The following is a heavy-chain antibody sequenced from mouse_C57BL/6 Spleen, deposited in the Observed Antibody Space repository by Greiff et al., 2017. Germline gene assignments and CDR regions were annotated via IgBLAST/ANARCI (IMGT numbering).Heavy chain of an antibody. Sequence: VQLQESGPGLVKPSQSLSLTCSVTGYSITSGYYWNWIRQFPGNKLEWMGYISYDGSNNYNPSLKNRISITRDTSKNQFFLKLNSVTTEDTATYYCARDRGPLDYWGQGTTLTVSS. D-gene: IGHD3-1*01. CDR3: ARDRGPLDY. V-gene: IGHV3-6*01. CDR2: ISYDGSN. J-gene: IGHJ2*01. CDR1: GYSITSGYY.